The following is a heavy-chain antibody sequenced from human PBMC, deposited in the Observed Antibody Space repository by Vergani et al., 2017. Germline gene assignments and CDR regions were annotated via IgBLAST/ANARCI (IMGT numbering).Heavy chain of an antibody. CDR2: IKSDGSST. J-gene: IGHJ4*02. D-gene: IGHD6-19*01. CDR3: ARFVQWLDAKYFDY. V-gene: IGHV3-74*01. CDR1: GFTFTSYW. Sequence: EVQLVESGGGLVQPGGSLRLSCAASGFTFTSYWMHWVRQAPGKGLVWVSRIKSDGSSTSYADSVKGRFTISRDNAKNTLYLQMHSLRAEDTAVYYCARFVQWLDAKYFDYWGQGTLVTVSS.